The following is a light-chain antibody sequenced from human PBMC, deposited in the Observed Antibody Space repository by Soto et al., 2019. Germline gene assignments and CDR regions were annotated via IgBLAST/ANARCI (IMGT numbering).Light chain of an antibody. CDR2: EVT. J-gene: IGLJ1*01. V-gene: IGLV2-14*01. Sequence: QSVLTQPASVSGSPGQSITISCTGTNSDVGGYNYVSWYQQHPGKAPKLMIYEVTNRPSGVSNRFSGSKSGNTASLTISGPQPGSGAYYYCGRYTRRKTRVFGTGTKLTAL. CDR1: NSDVGGYNY. CDR3: GRYTRRKTRV.